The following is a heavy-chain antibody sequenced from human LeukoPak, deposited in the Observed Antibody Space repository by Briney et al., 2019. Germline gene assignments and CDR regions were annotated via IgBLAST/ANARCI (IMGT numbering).Heavy chain of an antibody. V-gene: IGHV3-21*05. CDR2: ISTTSSYT. D-gene: IGHD1-26*01. J-gene: IGHJ4*02. CDR3: ARDLGATLPYFDY. CDR1: GFTFSYYG. Sequence: GGSLRLSCAASGFTFSYYGIHWVRQAPGKGLEWVSYISTTSSYTNYADSVKGRFTISRDNAKNSQYLQMNSLRAEDTAVYYCARDLGATLPYFDYWGQGTLVTVSS.